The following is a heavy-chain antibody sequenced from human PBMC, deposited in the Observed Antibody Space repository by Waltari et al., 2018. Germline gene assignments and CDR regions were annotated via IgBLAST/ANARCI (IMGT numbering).Heavy chain of an antibody. Sequence: QVQLQESGPGLVKPSETLSLTCTVSGGSISSYYWSWIRQPPGKGLEWIGYIYYSGSTNYNPSLKSRVTISVDTSKNQFSLKLSSVTAADTAVYYCARAPGLLVATIHDYYYGMDVWGQGTTVTVSS. CDR2: IYYSGST. V-gene: IGHV4-59*01. J-gene: IGHJ6*02. CDR1: GGSISSYY. CDR3: ARAPGLLVATIHDYYYGMDV. D-gene: IGHD5-12*01.